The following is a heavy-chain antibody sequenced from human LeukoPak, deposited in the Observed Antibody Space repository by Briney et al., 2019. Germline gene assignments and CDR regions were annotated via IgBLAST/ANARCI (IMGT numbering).Heavy chain of an antibody. D-gene: IGHD3-22*01. V-gene: IGHV4-39*07. CDR3: ARFRPGYYYDSSGYYRGDY. J-gene: IGHJ4*02. CDR2: IYYSGST. CDR1: GGSISNNNYY. Sequence: SETLSLTCTVSGGSISNNNYYWGWIRQPPGKGLEWIGSIYYSGSTYYNPSLKSRVTISVDTSKSQFSLKLSSVTAADTAVYYCARFRPGYYYDSSGYYRGDYWGQGTLVTVSS.